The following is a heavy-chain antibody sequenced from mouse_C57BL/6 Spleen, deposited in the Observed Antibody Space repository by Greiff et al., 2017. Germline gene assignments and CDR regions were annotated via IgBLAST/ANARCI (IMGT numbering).Heavy chain of an antibody. J-gene: IGHJ2*01. CDR2: IYPSDSET. Sequence: VQLQQSGAELVRPGSSVKLSCKASGYTFTSYWMDWVKQRPGQGLEWIGNIYPSDSETHYNQKFKDKATLTVDKSSSTAYMQLSSLTSEDSAVYYCARVAGAQATLLMGYWGQGTTLTVSS. V-gene: IGHV1-61*01. D-gene: IGHD3-2*02. CDR3: ARVAGAQATLLMGY. CDR1: GYTFTSYW.